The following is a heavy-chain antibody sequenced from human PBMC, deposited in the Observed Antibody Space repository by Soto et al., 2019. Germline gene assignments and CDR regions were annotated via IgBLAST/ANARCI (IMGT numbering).Heavy chain of an antibody. Sequence: QVQLQQWGAGLLKPSETLSLTCAVYGGSVSDYYWSWIRQPPGKGLEWIGEINHSGSTNYNPSLKSRVTISVDTSKNQFSLKLSSVTAADTAVYYCARGTVDYGDYRAEDNWGQGTLVTVSS. CDR1: GGSVSDYY. CDR3: ARGTVDYGDYRAEDN. D-gene: IGHD4-17*01. J-gene: IGHJ4*02. CDR2: INHSGST. V-gene: IGHV4-34*02.